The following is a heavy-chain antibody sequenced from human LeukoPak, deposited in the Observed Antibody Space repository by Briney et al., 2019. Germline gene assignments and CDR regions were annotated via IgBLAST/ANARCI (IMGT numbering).Heavy chain of an antibody. D-gene: IGHD5-12*01. V-gene: IGHV1-8*01. J-gene: IGHJ4*02. CDR1: GYTFTSYD. Sequence: GASVKVSCKASGYTFTSYDINWVRRATGQGLEWMGWMNPNSGNTGYAQKFQGRVTMTRNTSISTAYMELSSLRSEDTAVYYCARVGTKYSGYDDFDYWGQGTLVTVSS. CDR3: ARVGTKYSGYDDFDY. CDR2: MNPNSGNT.